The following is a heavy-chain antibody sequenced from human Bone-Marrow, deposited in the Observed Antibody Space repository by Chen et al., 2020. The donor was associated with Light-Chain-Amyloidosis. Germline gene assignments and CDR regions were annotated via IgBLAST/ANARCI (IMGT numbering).Heavy chain of an antibody. CDR3: GRKTIHTLDL. CDR1: GYTFGAYG. J-gene: IGHJ3*01. D-gene: IGHD2-15*01. Sequence: QVQLVQSGAEVKKPGASVKLSCKASGYTFGAYGIHWVRQAPGQGLEWMGWINHINGNTGFSQKFQGRVTIARDTSVTTAYMELSNLKSEDTAVYYCGRKTIHTLDLWGQGTMVTVS. CDR2: INHINGNT. V-gene: IGHV1-3*01.